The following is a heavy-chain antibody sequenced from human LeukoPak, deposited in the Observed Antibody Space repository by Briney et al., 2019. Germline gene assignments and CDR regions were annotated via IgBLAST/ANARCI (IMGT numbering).Heavy chain of an antibody. V-gene: IGHV3-21*04. CDR1: GFTFSSYS. Sequence: GGSLRLSCAASGFTFSSYSMNWVRQAPGKGLEWVSSISSSSSYIYYADSVKGRFTISRDNAKNSLYLQMNSLRAEDTAVYYCANSGGDYGDYFLSFYFDCWGQGTLVTVSS. D-gene: IGHD4-17*01. CDR3: ANSGGDYGDYFLSFYFDC. J-gene: IGHJ4*02. CDR2: ISSSSSYI.